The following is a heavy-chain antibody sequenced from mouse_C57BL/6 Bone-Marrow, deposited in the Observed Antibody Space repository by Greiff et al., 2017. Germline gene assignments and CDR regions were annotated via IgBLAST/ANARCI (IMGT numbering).Heavy chain of an antibody. V-gene: IGHV1-50*01. CDR1: GYTFTSYW. CDR3: ASNPPGFAY. Sequence: QVQLKQPGAELVKPGASVKLSCKASGYTFTSYWMQWVKQRPGQGLEWIGEIDPSDSYTNYNQKFKGKATLTVDTYSSTAYMQLSSLTSEDSAVYYCASNPPGFAYWGQGTLVTVSA. CDR2: IDPSDSYT. J-gene: IGHJ3*01.